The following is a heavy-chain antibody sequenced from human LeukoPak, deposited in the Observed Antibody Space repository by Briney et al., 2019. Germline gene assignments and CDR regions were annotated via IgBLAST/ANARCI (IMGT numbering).Heavy chain of an antibody. CDR3: ASTGYSYGLFDY. D-gene: IGHD5-18*01. V-gene: IGHV4-59*01. CDR2: IYYSGST. J-gene: IGHJ4*02. Sequence: SETLSLTCTVSGGSISSYYWSWIRQPPGKGLEWIGYIYYSGSTNYNPSLKSRVTISVDTSKNQFPLKLSSVTAADTAVYYCASTGYSYGLFDYWGQGTLVTVSS. CDR1: GGSISSYY.